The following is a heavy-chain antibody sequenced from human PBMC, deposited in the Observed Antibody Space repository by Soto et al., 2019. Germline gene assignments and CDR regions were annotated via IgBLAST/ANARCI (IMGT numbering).Heavy chain of an antibody. CDR3: AKVPIMTTVTHYFDY. Sequence: EVQLLESGGGLVQPGGSLRLSCAASGFTFSSYAMSWVHQAPGKGLEWVSTINGGGGAGNTYYADSVKGRFTISRDNSKNTLYLQMNSLRAEDTAVYYCAKVPIMTTVTHYFDYWGQGTLVTVSS. V-gene: IGHV3-23*01. J-gene: IGHJ4*02. CDR2: INGGGGAGNT. D-gene: IGHD4-17*01. CDR1: GFTFSSYA.